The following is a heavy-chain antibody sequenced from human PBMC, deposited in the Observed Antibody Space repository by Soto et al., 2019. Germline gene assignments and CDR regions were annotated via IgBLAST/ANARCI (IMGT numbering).Heavy chain of an antibody. V-gene: IGHV4-59*01. D-gene: IGHD6-13*01. Sequence: SETLSLTCTVSGGSISSYYWSWIRQPPGKGLEWIGYIYYSGSTNYNPSLKSRVTISVDTSKNQFSLKLSSVTAADTAVYYCARVRRFGQQLVLFDYWGQGTLVTVSS. CDR3: ARVRRFGQQLVLFDY. J-gene: IGHJ4*02. CDR1: GGSISSYY. CDR2: IYYSGST.